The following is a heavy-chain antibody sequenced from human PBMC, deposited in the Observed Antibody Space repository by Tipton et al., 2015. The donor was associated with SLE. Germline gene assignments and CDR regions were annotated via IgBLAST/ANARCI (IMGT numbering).Heavy chain of an antibody. CDR2: INPNSGDT. CDR3: ASFGYYYDSSGSNFDY. D-gene: IGHD3-22*01. J-gene: IGHJ4*02. Sequence: QSGPEVKKPGASVKVSCKASGYTFTGYYIHWVRQAPGQGLEWMGRINPNSGDTNYAQKFQGRVTMTRDTSISTAYMELSRLRSDDTAVYYCASFGYYYDSSGSNFDYWGQGTLVTVSS. V-gene: IGHV1-2*06. CDR1: GYTFTGYY.